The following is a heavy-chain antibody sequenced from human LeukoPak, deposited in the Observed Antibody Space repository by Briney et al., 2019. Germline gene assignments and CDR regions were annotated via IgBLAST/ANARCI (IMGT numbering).Heavy chain of an antibody. CDR3: AIVTNQIDY. V-gene: IGHV3-23*01. CDR2: ISGCDAGT. D-gene: IGHD4-17*01. Sequence: GGSLRLSCAASRLTFSSYAMSWVRQAPGKGLEWVSGISGCDAGTHYADSVKGRFTISRDNSINTLYLQMNSLRAEDTAVYYCAIVTNQIDYWGQGTLVTVSS. CDR1: RLTFSSYA. J-gene: IGHJ4*02.